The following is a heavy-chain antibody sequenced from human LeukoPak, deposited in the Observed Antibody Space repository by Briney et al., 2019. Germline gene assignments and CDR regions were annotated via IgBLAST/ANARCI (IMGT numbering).Heavy chain of an antibody. Sequence: GGSLRLSCAASGFTFSSYWMSWVRQAPGKGLEWVANIKQDGSEKYYVDSVKGRFTISRDNAKNSLYLQMNSLRAEDTAVYYCARYIVGATSGFDYWGQGTLVTVSS. D-gene: IGHD1-26*01. V-gene: IGHV3-7*01. CDR2: IKQDGSEK. J-gene: IGHJ4*02. CDR1: GFTFSSYW. CDR3: ARYIVGATSGFDY.